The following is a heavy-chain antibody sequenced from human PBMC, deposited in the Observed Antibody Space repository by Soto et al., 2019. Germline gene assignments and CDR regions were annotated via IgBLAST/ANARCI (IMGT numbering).Heavy chain of an antibody. CDR3: AKVSDWNYGWRRDYYYYYMDV. Sequence: GGSLRLSCAASGFTFSSYGMHWVRQAPGKGLEWVAVISYDGSNKYYADSVKGRFTISRDNSKNTLYLQMNSLRAEDTAVYYCAKVSDWNYGWRRDYYYYYMDVWGKGTTVTVSS. V-gene: IGHV3-30*18. J-gene: IGHJ6*03. D-gene: IGHD1-7*01. CDR2: ISYDGSNK. CDR1: GFTFSSYG.